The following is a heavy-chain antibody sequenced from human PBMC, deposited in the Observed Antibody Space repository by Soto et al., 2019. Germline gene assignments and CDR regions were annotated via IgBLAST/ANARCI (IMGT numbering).Heavy chain of an antibody. Sequence: EVQLLESGGALVLPGGSLRLSCVVSGSIFSNYAMTWVRQAPGKGLEWVSGISASGDNTYYADSVKGRFTISRDNSKNTLYLQMSSLRAEDTAIYYCAKAVDTYYYGSGPYYKAAIDYWGQGTLVTVSS. CDR2: ISASGDNT. CDR1: GSIFSNYA. V-gene: IGHV3-23*01. J-gene: IGHJ4*02. CDR3: AKAVDTYYYGSGPYYKAAIDY. D-gene: IGHD3-10*01.